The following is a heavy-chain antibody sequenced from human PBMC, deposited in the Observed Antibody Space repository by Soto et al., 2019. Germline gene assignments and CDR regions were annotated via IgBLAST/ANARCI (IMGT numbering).Heavy chain of an antibody. J-gene: IGHJ4*02. CDR2: IRSTANNYAT. Sequence: EVQLVESGGGLVQPGGSLKLSCAASGFTFGDSAMHWVRQASGKGLEWVGRIRSTANNYATAYAASVKGRFTISRDDSKNTAYLQMNSLKTEDTAVYYCTRHSIDCWGQGTLVTVSS. CDR3: TRHSIDC. V-gene: IGHV3-73*01. CDR1: GFTFGDSA.